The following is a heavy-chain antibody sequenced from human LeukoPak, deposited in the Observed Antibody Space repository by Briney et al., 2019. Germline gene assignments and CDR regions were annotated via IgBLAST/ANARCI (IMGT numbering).Heavy chain of an antibody. Sequence: GGSLRLSCAASGFTFGDYYMSWIRQAPGKGLEWVSHISSFSNFRSYADSVKGRFTISRDNAKNSLYLQVNSLRAEDTAVYYCARPTIAAAGNFEYWGQGTLVTVSS. D-gene: IGHD6-13*01. CDR2: ISSFSNFR. J-gene: IGHJ4*02. V-gene: IGHV3-11*03. CDR3: ARPTIAAAGNFEY. CDR1: GFTFGDYY.